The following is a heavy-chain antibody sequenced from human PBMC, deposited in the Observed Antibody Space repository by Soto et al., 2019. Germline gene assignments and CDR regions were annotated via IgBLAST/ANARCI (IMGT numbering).Heavy chain of an antibody. CDR2: IVGDSGNT. CDR1: GYPLPTYG. V-gene: IGHV1-18*01. J-gene: IGHJ4*02. Sequence: VKVMKSGAQLTHPGASVKVSCGTFGYPLPTYGLSGVRQAPGQGLEWMGWIVGDSGNTVYAQKFQGRVTMYRDTSTSTGYMELRRLTSDDSALYYCATVSGYGSGSRRFDFWGQGTLVSVSS. D-gene: IGHD3-10*01. CDR3: ATVSGYGSGSRRFDF.